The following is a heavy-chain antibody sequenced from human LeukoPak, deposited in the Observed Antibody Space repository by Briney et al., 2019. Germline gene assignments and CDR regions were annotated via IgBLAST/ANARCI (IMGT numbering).Heavy chain of an antibody. Sequence: ASVKVSCKASGYTFTSYDFNWVRQATGQRPEWMGWMSPNSGDAGYAQKFQDRVTMTRNTSISTAYMELSSLRSDDTAVYYCARDDSSGYHPTTDYWGQGTLVTVSS. D-gene: IGHD3-22*01. CDR1: GYTFTSYD. J-gene: IGHJ4*02. CDR3: ARDDSSGYHPTTDY. CDR2: MSPNSGDA. V-gene: IGHV1-8*01.